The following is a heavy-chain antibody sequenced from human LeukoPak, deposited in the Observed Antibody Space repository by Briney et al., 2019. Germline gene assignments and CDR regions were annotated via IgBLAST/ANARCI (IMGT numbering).Heavy chain of an antibody. D-gene: IGHD6-13*01. CDR3: ASRYSSSWYYYYYYMDV. J-gene: IGHJ6*03. CDR2: IKQDGSEK. CDR1: GGSFSGYY. Sequence: ETLSLTCAVYGGSFSGYYWSWIRQPPGKGLEWVANIKQDGSEKYYVDSVKGRFTISRDNAKNSLYLQMNSLRAEDTAVYYCASRYSSSWYYYYYYMDVWGKGTTVTVSS. V-gene: IGHV3-7*01.